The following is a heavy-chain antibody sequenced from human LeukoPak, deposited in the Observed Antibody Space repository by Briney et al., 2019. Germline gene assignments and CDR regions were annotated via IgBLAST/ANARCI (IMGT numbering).Heavy chain of an antibody. CDR3: ARLKGYSYGSTGGDY. D-gene: IGHD5-18*01. Sequence: SETLSLTCAVYGGSFGGYYWSWIRQPPGKGLEWIGEINHSGSTNYNPSLKSRVTISVDTSKNQFSLKLSSVTAADTAVYYCARLKGYSYGSTGGDYWGQGTLVTVSS. V-gene: IGHV4-34*01. J-gene: IGHJ4*02. CDR1: GGSFGGYY. CDR2: INHSGST.